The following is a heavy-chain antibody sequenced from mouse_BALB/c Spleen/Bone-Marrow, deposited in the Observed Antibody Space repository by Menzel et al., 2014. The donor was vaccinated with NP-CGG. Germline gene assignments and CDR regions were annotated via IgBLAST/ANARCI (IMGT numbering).Heavy chain of an antibody. V-gene: IGHV1-63*02. CDR1: GYTFTAYW. D-gene: IGHD1-1*01. Sequence: QVQLQQSGPELVRPGPSVKISCKTSGYTFTAYWLFWVKLLSGHLLVFLGDIYPGGEKFKGKATLTADTSSSTAYMQLSSLTSEDSAVYFCARIYGSSIYYAVDYWGQGTSVTVSS. CDR3: ARIYGSSIYYAVDY. J-gene: IGHJ4*01. CDR2: IYPGG.